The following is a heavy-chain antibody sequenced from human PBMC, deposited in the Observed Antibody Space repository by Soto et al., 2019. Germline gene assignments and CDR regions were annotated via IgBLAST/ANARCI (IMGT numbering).Heavy chain of an antibody. J-gene: IGHJ5*02. CDR2: IYYSGST. Sequence: QVQLQESGPGLVKPSQTLSLTCTVSGGSISSGGYYWSWIRQHPGKGLEWIGYIYYSGSTYYNPSLKSRVTISVDTSKNQFSLKLSSVTAADTAVYYCARGRDGYNSIWFDPWGQGTLVTVSS. CDR1: GGSISSGGYY. V-gene: IGHV4-31*03. D-gene: IGHD5-12*01. CDR3: ARGRDGYNSIWFDP.